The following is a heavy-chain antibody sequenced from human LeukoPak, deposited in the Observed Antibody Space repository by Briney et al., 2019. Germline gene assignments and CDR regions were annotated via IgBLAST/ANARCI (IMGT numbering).Heavy chain of an antibody. D-gene: IGHD6-13*01. CDR2: INPSGGST. V-gene: IGHV1-46*01. CDR1: GYIFTSYL. CDR3: ARTLAHGSWYTLLGGRIDNWFDP. J-gene: IGHJ5*02. Sequence: GASVKVSCKASGYIFTSYLMHWVRQAPGQGLEWMGLINPSGGSTRYAQKFQGRVTMTRDMSTSTAYMELSSLRSEDTAVYYCARTLAHGSWYTLLGGRIDNWFDPWGQGTLVTVSS.